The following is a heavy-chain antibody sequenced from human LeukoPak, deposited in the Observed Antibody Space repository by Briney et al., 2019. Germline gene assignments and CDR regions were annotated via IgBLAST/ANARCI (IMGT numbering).Heavy chain of an antibody. CDR2: IRSKANSYAT. CDR3: TRHTPLGYCSGGSCYFDYYYYMDV. CDR1: GITFSGSA. J-gene: IGHJ6*03. Sequence: GGSLKLSCAASGITFSGSAMHWVRQASGKGLEWVGRIRSKANSYATAYAASVKGRFTISRDDSKNTAYLQMNSLKTEDTAVYYCTRHTPLGYCSGGSCYFDYYYYMDVWGKGTTVTVSS. D-gene: IGHD2-15*01. V-gene: IGHV3-73*01.